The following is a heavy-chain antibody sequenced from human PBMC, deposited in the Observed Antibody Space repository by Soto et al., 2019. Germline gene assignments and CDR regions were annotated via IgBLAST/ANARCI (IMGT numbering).Heavy chain of an antibody. CDR1: GGSISSYY. CDR2: IYYSGST. CDR3: AREGGSTSWLAAVDL. J-gene: IGHJ2*01. V-gene: IGHV4-59*01. D-gene: IGHD2-2*01. Sequence: SETLSLTCTVSGGSISSYYWSWIRQPPGKGLEWIGYIYYSGSTNYNPSLKSRVTISVDTSKNQFSLKLSSVTAADTAVYYCAREGGSTSWLAAVDLWGRGTLVTVSS.